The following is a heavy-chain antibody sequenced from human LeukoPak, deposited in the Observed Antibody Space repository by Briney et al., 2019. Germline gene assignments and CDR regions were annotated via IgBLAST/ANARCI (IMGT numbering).Heavy chain of an antibody. V-gene: IGHV1-69*01. CDR3: ATVYITGTTSYYYYMDV. CDR1: GGTFSSYA. Sequence: SVKVSCKASGGTFSSYAISWVRQAPGQGLEWMGGIIPIFGTANYAQKFQGRVTITADESTSTAYMELSSLRSEDTAVYYCATVYITGTTSYYYYMDVWGKGTTVTVSS. D-gene: IGHD1-7*01. J-gene: IGHJ6*03. CDR2: IIPIFGTA.